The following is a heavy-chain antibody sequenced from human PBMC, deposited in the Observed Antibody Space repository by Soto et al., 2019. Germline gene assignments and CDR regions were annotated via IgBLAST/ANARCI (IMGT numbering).Heavy chain of an antibody. V-gene: IGHV1-69*13. CDR3: AGRDYYGSGTPNSGGRYYGMDV. Sequence: SVKVSCKASGGTFSSYAISWVRQAPGQGLEWMGGIIPIFGTANYAQKFQGRVTITADESTSTAYMELSSLRSEDTAVYYCAGRDYYGSGTPNSGGRYYGMDVWGQGTTVTVSS. J-gene: IGHJ6*02. D-gene: IGHD3-10*01. CDR1: GGTFSSYA. CDR2: IIPIFGTA.